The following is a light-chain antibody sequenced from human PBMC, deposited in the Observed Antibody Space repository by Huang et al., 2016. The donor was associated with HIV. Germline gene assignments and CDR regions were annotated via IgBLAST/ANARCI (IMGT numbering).Light chain of an antibody. CDR1: QSVNND. CDR2: GAS. CDR3: QQYNDWPWT. V-gene: IGKV3-15*01. Sequence: EIVMTQSPATLSVSPGERATLSCRASQSVNNDVAWYQQKPGQAPRLLIYGASNRATGIPAGFRGSGSGTEFTLTISSLQSEDFAVYYCQQYNDWPWTFGQGTKVEIK. J-gene: IGKJ1*01.